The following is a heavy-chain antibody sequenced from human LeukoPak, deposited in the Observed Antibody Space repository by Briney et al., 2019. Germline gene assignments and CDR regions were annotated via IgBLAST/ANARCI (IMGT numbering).Heavy chain of an antibody. CDR1: GFTFSDYY. V-gene: IGHV3-11*04. Sequence: PGGSLRLSCAASGFTFSDYYMNWIRQAPGKGLEWVSYISSSATTIYYADSVKGRFTFSRDNAKKSLYLQMNSLRAEDTAVYYCARDHSSSWDYFDYWGQGTLVTVSS. CDR2: ISSSATTI. CDR3: ARDHSSSWDYFDY. D-gene: IGHD6-13*01. J-gene: IGHJ4*02.